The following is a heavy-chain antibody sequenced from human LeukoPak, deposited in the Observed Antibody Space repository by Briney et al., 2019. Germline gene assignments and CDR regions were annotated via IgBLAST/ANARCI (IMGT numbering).Heavy chain of an antibody. CDR2: IKQDGSEK. CDR3: ARIYYDTSGDD. J-gene: IGHJ4*02. V-gene: IGHV3-7*01. CDR1: EFTFGSYW. D-gene: IGHD3-22*01. Sequence: PGGSLRLSWAASEFTFGSYWMSWVRQAPGKGLEWVANIKQDGSEKYYVDSVKGRFTVSRDNAKKSLYLQMNSLRAEDTAVYYCARIYYDTSGDDWGQGTLGTVS.